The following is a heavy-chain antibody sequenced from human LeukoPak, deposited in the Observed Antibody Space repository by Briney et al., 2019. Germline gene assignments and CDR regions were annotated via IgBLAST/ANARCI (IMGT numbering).Heavy chain of an antibody. CDR3: ARGGSSGWYSVGFLNY. Sequence: AGGSLRLSCAASGFTFSSYWMSWVRQAPGKGLEWVANIKQDGSEKYYVDSVKGRFTISRDNAKNSLYAQMNSLRAEDTAVYYCARGGSSGWYSVGFLNYWGQGTLVSVSS. D-gene: IGHD6-19*01. CDR1: GFTFSSYW. J-gene: IGHJ4*02. CDR2: IKQDGSEK. V-gene: IGHV3-7*04.